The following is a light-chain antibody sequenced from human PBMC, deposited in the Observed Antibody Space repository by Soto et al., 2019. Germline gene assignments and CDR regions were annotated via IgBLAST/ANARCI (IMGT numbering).Light chain of an antibody. CDR2: DAS. V-gene: IGKV1-12*01. CDR1: QDIGTF. Sequence: IRMTQSPSAFSATPGDRVSSTCRATQDIGTFFAWYQQIPGKAPTLLIYDASTLQTGVPSRFSGSGSGTDFTLTISSLQPEDFATYYCQQANSFPLTFGQGTRLEIK. CDR3: QQANSFPLT. J-gene: IGKJ5*01.